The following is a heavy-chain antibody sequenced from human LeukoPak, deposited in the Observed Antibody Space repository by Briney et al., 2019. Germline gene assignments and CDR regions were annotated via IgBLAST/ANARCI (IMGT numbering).Heavy chain of an antibody. D-gene: IGHD4-17*01. Sequence: ASVKVSCTTSGYTFTSYGISWVRQGTGQRLEWMGWISAYNGNTKNAQKLQGRITMTTDTSTSTAYKVLRSLRSDDTAVYYCARGRTVTTDSFYYGMDVWGQGTTVTVSS. V-gene: IGHV1-18*01. CDR2: ISAYNGNT. J-gene: IGHJ6*02. CDR1: GYTFTSYG. CDR3: ARGRTVTTDSFYYGMDV.